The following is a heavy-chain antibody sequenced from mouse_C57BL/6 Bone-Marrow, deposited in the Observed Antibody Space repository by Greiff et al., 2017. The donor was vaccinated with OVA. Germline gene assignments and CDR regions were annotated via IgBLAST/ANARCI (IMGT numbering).Heavy chain of an antibody. CDR3: ARDYGNSSWFAY. CDR1: GFTFSSYA. J-gene: IGHJ3*01. D-gene: IGHD2-1*01. V-gene: IGHV5-4*01. CDR2: ISDGGSYT. Sequence: EVKLQESGGGLVKPGGSLKLSCAASGFTFSSYAMSWVRQTPEKRLEWVATISDGGSYTYYPDNVKGRFTISRDNAKNNLYLQMSHLKSEDTAMYYCARDYGNSSWFAYWGQGTLVTVSA.